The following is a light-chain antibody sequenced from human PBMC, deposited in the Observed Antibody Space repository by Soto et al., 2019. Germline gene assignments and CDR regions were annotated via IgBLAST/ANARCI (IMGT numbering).Light chain of an antibody. J-gene: IGLJ1*01. CDR1: KNDIGVYDF. V-gene: IGLV2-8*01. Sequence: QSALTQPPSASGSPGQSVTISCSGTKNDIGVYDFVSWYQQHPGKAPRLIIYEVVQRPSGVPDRFSGSKSGNTASLTVSGLQAADEADYCCKSYAGSNTYVFGSGTKLTVL. CDR3: KSYAGSNTYV. CDR2: EVV.